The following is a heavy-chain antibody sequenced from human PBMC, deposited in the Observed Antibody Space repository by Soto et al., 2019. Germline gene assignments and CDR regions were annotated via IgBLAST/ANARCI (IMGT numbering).Heavy chain of an antibody. CDR3: AFEGGRRDGYNFSY. D-gene: IGHD5-12*01. CDR2: ISSSGSTI. CDR1: GITINDYY. J-gene: IGHJ4*02. V-gene: IGHV3-11*01. Sequence: PGVSLRLSCEASGITINDYYMSWIRQAPGKGLEWVSYISSSGSTIYYADSVKGRFTISRDNAKNSLYLQMNSLRAEDTAVYYCAFEGGRRDGYNFSYWGQGTLVTVS.